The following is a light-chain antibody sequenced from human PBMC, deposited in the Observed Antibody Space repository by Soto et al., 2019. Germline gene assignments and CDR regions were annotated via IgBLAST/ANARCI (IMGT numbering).Light chain of an antibody. J-gene: IGLJ2*01. V-gene: IGLV1-44*01. CDR3: AAWYDSRNGVV. Sequence: QSVLTQPPSASGTPGQTIAISCSGGSSNIGSHTENWYQQLTRTAPRLIIYSNTQRPSGVPHRFSGSKSGSSASLAISGRESEYEGDYYCAAWYDSRNGVVFGGGTKLTVL. CDR2: SNT. CDR1: SSNIGSHT.